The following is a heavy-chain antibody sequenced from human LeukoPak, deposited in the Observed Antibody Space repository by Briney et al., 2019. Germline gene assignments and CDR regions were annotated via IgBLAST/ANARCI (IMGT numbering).Heavy chain of an antibody. CDR1: GGDIISRSHY. CDR2: VYYSGNT. J-gene: IGHJ4*02. V-gene: IGHV4-39*01. CDR3: ARHHAEILVPND. Sequence: SETLSLTCTVSGGDIISRSHYWGWICQPPGKGLEWIGSVYYSGNTYYNPSLKRRATISIDTPTSKNQFSLTLTSVTAADTAVYYCARHHAEILVPNDWGQGTLVTVSS. D-gene: IGHD1-1*01.